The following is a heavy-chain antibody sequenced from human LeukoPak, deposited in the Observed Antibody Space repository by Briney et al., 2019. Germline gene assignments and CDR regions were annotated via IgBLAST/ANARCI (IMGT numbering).Heavy chain of an antibody. J-gene: IGHJ4*02. CDR3: ARDWGSGITIFWDY. Sequence: GGSLRLSCAASGFTFSSYSMNWVRQAPGKGLEWVSSISSSCSYIYYADSVKGRFTISRDNAKNSLYLQMNSLRAEDTAVYYCARDWGSGITIFWDYWGQGTLVTVSS. D-gene: IGHD3-9*01. CDR1: GFTFSSYS. V-gene: IGHV3-21*01. CDR2: ISSSCSYI.